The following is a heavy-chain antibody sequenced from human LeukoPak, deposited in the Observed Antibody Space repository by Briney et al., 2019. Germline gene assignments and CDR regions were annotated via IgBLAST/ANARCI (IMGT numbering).Heavy chain of an antibody. CDR2: IYSSGST. V-gene: IGHV4-39*07. D-gene: IGHD1-26*01. CDR3: ARKREGPTTGIDY. CDR1: GVSISSTNSY. J-gene: IGHJ4*02. Sequence: PSETLSLTCTVSGVSISSTNSYWGWIRQSPRTGLEWIGNIYSSGSTYYNPSLKSRVTMSIDTSENQFSLKLTSVTAADTAVYYCARKREGPTTGIDYWGQGTLVTVSS.